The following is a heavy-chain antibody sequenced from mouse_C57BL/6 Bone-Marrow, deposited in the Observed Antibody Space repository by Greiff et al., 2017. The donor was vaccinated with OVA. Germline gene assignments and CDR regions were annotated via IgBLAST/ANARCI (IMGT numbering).Heavy chain of an antibody. D-gene: IGHD1-1*02. Sequence: EVHLVESGGGLVKPGGSLKLSCAASGFTFSSYAMSWVRQTPEKRLEWVATISDGGSYTYYPDNVKGRFTISRDNAKNNLYLQMSHLKSEDTAMYYCARGQGGLWYFDYWGQGTTLTVSS. CDR1: GFTFSSYA. J-gene: IGHJ2*01. CDR3: ARGQGGLWYFDY. CDR2: ISDGGSYT. V-gene: IGHV5-4*01.